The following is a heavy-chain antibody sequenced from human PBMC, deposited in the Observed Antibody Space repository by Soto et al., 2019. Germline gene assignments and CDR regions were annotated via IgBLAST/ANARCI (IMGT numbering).Heavy chain of an antibody. CDR1: GCTFTGYY. CDR2: INPNSGGT. V-gene: IGHV1-2*04. Sequence: ASVKVSCKASGCTFTGYYMHWVRQAPGQGLEWMGWINPNSGGTNYAQKFQGWVTMTRDTSISTAYMELSRLRSDDTAVYYCARDTGESYYGVDYWGQGTLVTVSS. D-gene: IGHD1-26*01. J-gene: IGHJ4*01. CDR3: ARDTGESYYGVDY.